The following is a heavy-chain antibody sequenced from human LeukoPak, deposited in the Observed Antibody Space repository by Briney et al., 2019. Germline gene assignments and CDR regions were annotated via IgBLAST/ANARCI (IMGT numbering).Heavy chain of an antibody. D-gene: IGHD2-2*01. CDR3: ARIRDIVVVPAAMDGNYFDY. CDR2: IYPGDSDT. CDR1: GYSFTSYW. Sequence: GESLKISCKGSGYSFTSYWIGWVRQMPGKGLEWMGIIYPGDSDTRYSPSFQGQVTISADKSISTAYLQWSSLKALGTAMYCCARIRDIVVVPAAMDGNYFDYWGQGTLVTVSS. J-gene: IGHJ4*02. V-gene: IGHV5-51*01.